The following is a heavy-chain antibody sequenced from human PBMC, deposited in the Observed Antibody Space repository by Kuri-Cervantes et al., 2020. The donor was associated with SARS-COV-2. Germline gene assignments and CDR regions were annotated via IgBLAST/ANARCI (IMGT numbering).Heavy chain of an antibody. CDR2: IRSKAYGGTT. CDR3: TGNDFWSGYSYS. D-gene: IGHD3-3*01. CDR1: GFTFSNAW. Sequence: GESLKISCAVSGFTFSNAWMSWVRQAPGKGLEWVGFIRSKAYGGTTEYAASVKGRFTISRDDSKSIAYLQMNSLKTEDTAVYYCTGNDFWSGYSYSWGQGTLVTVSS. V-gene: IGHV3-49*04. J-gene: IGHJ4*02.